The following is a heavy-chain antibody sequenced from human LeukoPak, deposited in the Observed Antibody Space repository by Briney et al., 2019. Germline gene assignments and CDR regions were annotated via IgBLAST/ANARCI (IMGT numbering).Heavy chain of an antibody. V-gene: IGHV3-30*04. CDR2: ISYDGSNK. Sequence: PGRSLRLCCAASGFTFSSYAMHWVRQAPGKGLEWVAVISYDGSNKYYADSVKGRFTISRDNSKNTLYLQMNSLRAEDTAVYYCARPRDSSGSDAFDIWGQGTMVTVSS. CDR1: GFTFSSYA. D-gene: IGHD3-22*01. J-gene: IGHJ3*02. CDR3: ARPRDSSGSDAFDI.